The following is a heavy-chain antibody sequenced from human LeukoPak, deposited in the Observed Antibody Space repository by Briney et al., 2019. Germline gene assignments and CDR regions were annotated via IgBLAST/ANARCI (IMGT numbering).Heavy chain of an antibody. CDR2: IYYGGST. CDR1: GASISSHY. CDR3: ARPYSSSSRGAFEV. Sequence: KTSETLSLTCTVSGASISSHYWSWIRQPPGKGLEWIGYIYYGGSTNYNPSLKSRVTISVDTSKKEFSLKLTSVTAADTAIYYCARPYSSSSRGAFEVWGQGTMVTVSS. D-gene: IGHD6-6*01. J-gene: IGHJ3*01. V-gene: IGHV4-59*11.